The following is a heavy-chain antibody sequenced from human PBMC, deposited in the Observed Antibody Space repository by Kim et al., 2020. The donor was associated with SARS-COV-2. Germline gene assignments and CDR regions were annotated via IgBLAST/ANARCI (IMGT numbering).Heavy chain of an antibody. J-gene: IGHJ4*02. Sequence: SVKVSCKASGGTFSNYAISWVRQAPGQGLEWMGGIIPIFGTANYAQKFQGRVTITADESTSTPYMELSSLRSEDTAVYYCAREFCSGGSCYSVFGAFDYWGQGTLVTVSS. CDR1: GGTFSNYA. CDR2: IIPIFGTA. CDR3: AREFCSGGSCYSVFGAFDY. D-gene: IGHD2-15*01. V-gene: IGHV1-69*13.